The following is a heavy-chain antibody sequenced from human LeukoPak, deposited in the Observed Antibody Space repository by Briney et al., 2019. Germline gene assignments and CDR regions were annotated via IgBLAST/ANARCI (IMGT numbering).Heavy chain of an antibody. V-gene: IGHV4-34*01. D-gene: IGHD2-2*02. Sequence: SETLSLTCAVYGGSFSDYYWSWIRQPPGKGLEWIGEINHSGSTNYNPSLKSRVTISVDTSKNQFSLKLSSVTAADTAVYYCAAIAVVPAAIMWFDPWGQGNLVTVSS. J-gene: IGHJ5*02. CDR1: GGSFSDYY. CDR3: AAIAVVPAAIMWFDP. CDR2: INHSGST.